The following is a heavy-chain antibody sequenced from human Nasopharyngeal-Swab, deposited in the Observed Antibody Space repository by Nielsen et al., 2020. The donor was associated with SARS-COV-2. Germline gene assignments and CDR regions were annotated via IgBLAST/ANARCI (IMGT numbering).Heavy chain of an antibody. D-gene: IGHD3-10*01. J-gene: IGHJ4*02. V-gene: IGHV4-34*01. CDR3: ARRPMVRLGVPFPFDD. CDR2: INHSGSI. CDR1: GGSFSDHC. Sequence: SETLSLTCVVYGGSFSDHCCSWIRQPPGKGLEWMGEINHSGSINYNPSLESRVTISVDTSKNQCSLRLSSVTAADTSVYYCARRPMVRLGVPFPFDDWGQGTLVTVSS.